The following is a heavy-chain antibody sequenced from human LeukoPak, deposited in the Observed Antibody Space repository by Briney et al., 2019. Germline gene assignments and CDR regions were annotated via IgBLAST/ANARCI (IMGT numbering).Heavy chain of an antibody. V-gene: IGHV3-7*01. CDR2: IKQEGSEK. CDR1: GFTFSRYW. CDR3: ARDVLAVAGMGVALDY. D-gene: IGHD6-19*01. Sequence: GGSLRLSCAASGFTFSRYWMNWVRQAPGKGREWVANIKQEGSEKYYVDSVKGRFTISRDNAKNSLYLQMNSLRAEDTAVYYCARDVLAVAGMGVALDYWGQGTLVTVSS. J-gene: IGHJ4*02.